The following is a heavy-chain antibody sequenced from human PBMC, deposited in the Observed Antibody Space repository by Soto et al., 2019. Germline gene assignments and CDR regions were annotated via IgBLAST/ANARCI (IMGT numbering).Heavy chain of an antibody. Sequence: EVQLVESGGSLVQPGGSLRLSCAASGFTFSTYWMHWVRQIPGKGLEWVSRVKSDGSTYYADPVKGRFTISRDNAWNTVYLQMNRLRAEDTALYYCARGLKNYYGMDVWGQGTTVTVSS. CDR2: VKSDGST. CDR1: GFTFSTYW. CDR3: ARGLKNYYGMDV. J-gene: IGHJ6*02. V-gene: IGHV3-74*01.